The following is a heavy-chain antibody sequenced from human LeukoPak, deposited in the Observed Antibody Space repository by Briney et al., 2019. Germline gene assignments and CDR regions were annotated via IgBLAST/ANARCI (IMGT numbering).Heavy chain of an antibody. Sequence: SETLSLTXAVYGGSFSGYYWSWIRQPPGKGLEWIGEINHSGSTNYNPSLKSRVTISVDTPKNQFSLKLSSVTAADTAVYYCARAGRGDSWSSYYYYYMDVWGKGTTVTVSS. V-gene: IGHV4-34*01. D-gene: IGHD3-3*01. CDR2: INHSGST. CDR3: ARAGRGDSWSSYYYYYMDV. CDR1: GGSFSGYY. J-gene: IGHJ6*03.